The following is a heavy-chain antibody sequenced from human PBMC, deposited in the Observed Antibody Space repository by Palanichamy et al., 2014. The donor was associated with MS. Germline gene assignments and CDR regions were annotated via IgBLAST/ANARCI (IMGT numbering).Heavy chain of an antibody. CDR2: ISSSAGTI. D-gene: IGHD2-2*02. V-gene: IGHV3-11*01. CDR3: ARGLMDCSSAGCYSVYYYYGMDV. CDR1: GFTFSDYY. J-gene: IGHJ6*02. Sequence: VQLVESGGGLVRPGGSLRLSCAASGFTFSDYYMSWIRQAPGKGLEWVSYISSSAGTIYYADSVKGRFTISRDNAQNSLYLQMNSLRAEDTAVYYCARGLMDCSSAGCYSVYYYYGMDVWGQGTTVTVSS.